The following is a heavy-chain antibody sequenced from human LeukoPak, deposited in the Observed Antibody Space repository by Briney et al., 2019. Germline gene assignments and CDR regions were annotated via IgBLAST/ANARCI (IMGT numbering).Heavy chain of an antibody. V-gene: IGHV4-39*01. CDR2: IYYSGST. J-gene: IGHJ4*02. Sequence: PSETLSLTCTVSGGSISSSSYYWGWIRQPPGKGLEWIGSIYYSGSTYYNPSLKSRVTISVDTSKNQFSLRLSSATAADTAVYYCATLWLGEWGDYWGQGTLVTVSS. CDR1: GGSISSSSYY. CDR3: ATLWLGEWGDY. D-gene: IGHD3-10*01.